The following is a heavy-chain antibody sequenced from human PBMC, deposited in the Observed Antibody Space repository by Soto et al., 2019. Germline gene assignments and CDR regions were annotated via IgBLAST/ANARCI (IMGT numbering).Heavy chain of an antibody. D-gene: IGHD2-2*01. CDR3: AKDSGYQLPDNYFYYGLDV. Sequence: GGSLRLSCAASGFMFSAYWMSWVRQAPGKGLEWVANIHGDGGKIYYVDSVKGRFTISRDNVKNTLSLQMNSLRPEDTAVYYCAKDSGYQLPDNYFYYGLDVWGQGTTVTVSS. V-gene: IGHV3-7*01. CDR1: GFMFSAYW. CDR2: IHGDGGKI. J-gene: IGHJ6*02.